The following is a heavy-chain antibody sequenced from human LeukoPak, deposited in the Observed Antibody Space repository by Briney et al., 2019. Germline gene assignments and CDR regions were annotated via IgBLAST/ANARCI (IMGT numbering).Heavy chain of an antibody. J-gene: IGHJ4*02. Sequence: GGSLRLSCTASGFTFGDYAMSWVRQAPGKGLEWVGFIRSKAYGGTTEYAASVKGRFTISRDDSKSIAYLQMNSLKTEDTAVYYCTSVTIFGVLPIYWGQGTLVTVSS. CDR3: TSVTIFGVLPIY. V-gene: IGHV3-49*04. CDR2: IRSKAYGGTT. CDR1: GFTFGDYA. D-gene: IGHD3-3*01.